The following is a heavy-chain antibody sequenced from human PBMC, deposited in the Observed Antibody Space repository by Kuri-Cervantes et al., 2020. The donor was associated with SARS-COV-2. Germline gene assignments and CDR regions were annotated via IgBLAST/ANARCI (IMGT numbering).Heavy chain of an antibody. V-gene: IGHV3-15*01. Sequence: GGSLRLSCAASGFTCSNAWMSWVRQAPGKGLEWVGRIKSKTDGGTTDYAAPVKGRFTISRDDSKNTLYLQMNGLRAEDTAVYYCAKTPGDGDYVVPWAYYYYMDVWGKGTTVTVSS. J-gene: IGHJ6*03. CDR1: GFTCSNAW. CDR2: IKSKTDGGTT. CDR3: AKTPGDGDYVVPWAYYYYMDV. D-gene: IGHD4-17*01.